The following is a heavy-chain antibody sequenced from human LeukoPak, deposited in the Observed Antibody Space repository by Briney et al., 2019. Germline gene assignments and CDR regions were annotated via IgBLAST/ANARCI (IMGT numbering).Heavy chain of an antibody. CDR3: ARAHF. CDR2: IKQEGSEK. V-gene: IGHV3-7*04. Sequence: GGSLRLSCAVSGFTFSSSSWMSWVRQAPGKGLEWVASIKQEGSEKYYVDSVRGRFTISRDNAKNSLYLQMNSLRAEDTAVYYCARAHFWGQGTLVTVSS. J-gene: IGHJ4*02. CDR1: GFTFSSSSW.